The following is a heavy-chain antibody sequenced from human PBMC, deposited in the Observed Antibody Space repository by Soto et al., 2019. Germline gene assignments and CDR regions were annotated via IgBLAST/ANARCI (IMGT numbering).Heavy chain of an antibody. D-gene: IGHD6-13*01. CDR1: GYTFTSYG. J-gene: IGHJ4*02. CDR3: ARDLGQQLFDY. CDR2: ISGHNGNK. V-gene: IGHV1-18*01. Sequence: SVKVSCKASGYTFTSYGISWVRQAPGQGLEWMGWISGHNGNKKYAQKLQGRVSMTTDTSTSTAYMELRSLRSDDTAVYYCARDLGQQLFDYWGQGTLVTV.